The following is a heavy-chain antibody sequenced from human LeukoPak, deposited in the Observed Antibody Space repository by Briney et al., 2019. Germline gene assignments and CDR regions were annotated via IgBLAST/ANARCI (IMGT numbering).Heavy chain of an antibody. Sequence: EASVKVSCKASGYTFTSYDINWVRQATGQGLEWMGWMNPNSGNTGYAQKFQGRVTITRNTSISTAYMELSSLRSEDTAVYYCARASKRVLRFLEWSSGYNWFDPWGQGTLVTVSS. D-gene: IGHD3-3*01. CDR2: MNPNSGNT. J-gene: IGHJ5*02. CDR1: GYTFTSYD. CDR3: ARASKRVLRFLEWSSGYNWFDP. V-gene: IGHV1-8*01.